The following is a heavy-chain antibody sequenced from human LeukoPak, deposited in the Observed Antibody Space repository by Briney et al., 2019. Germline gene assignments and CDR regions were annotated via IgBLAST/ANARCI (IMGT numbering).Heavy chain of an antibody. Sequence: PGGSLRLACAASGFTFSSYSMNWVRQAPGKGLEWVSYISSSSSTIYYADSVKGRFTISRDNAKNSLYLQMHSLRAEDTAVYYCARALRYFDWLSTSPEYNWFDPWGQGTLVTVSS. V-gene: IGHV3-48*01. J-gene: IGHJ5*02. D-gene: IGHD3-9*01. CDR3: ARALRYFDWLSTSPEYNWFDP. CDR2: ISSSSSTI. CDR1: GFTFSSYS.